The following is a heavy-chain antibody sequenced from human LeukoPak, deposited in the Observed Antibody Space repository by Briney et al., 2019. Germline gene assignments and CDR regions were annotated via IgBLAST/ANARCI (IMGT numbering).Heavy chain of an antibody. V-gene: IGHV3-21*01. D-gene: IGHD3-3*01. CDR1: GFTFSSYS. J-gene: IGHJ5*02. Sequence: GXXXXLSCAASGFTFSSYSMNWVRQAPGKGLEWVSSISSSSSYIYYADSVKGRFTISRENAQNSLYLQMNSLRAEDTSVYYCARVYSTIFGVVRNWFDPWGQGTLVTVSS. CDR2: ISSSSSYI. CDR3: ARVYSTIFGVVRNWFDP.